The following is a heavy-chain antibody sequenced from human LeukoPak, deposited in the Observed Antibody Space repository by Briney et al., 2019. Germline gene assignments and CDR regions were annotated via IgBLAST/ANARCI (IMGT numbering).Heavy chain of an antibody. CDR2: IKQDGSEK. J-gene: IGHJ6*02. V-gene: IGHV3-7*01. D-gene: IGHD2-2*01. CDR3: ARDQVVVQLRPLNYYYYGMDV. Sequence: GGSLRLSCAASGFTFSSYWMSWVRQAPGKGLEWVANIKQDGSEKYYVDSVKGRFTISRDNAKSSLYLQMNSLRAEDTAVYYCARDQVVVQLRPLNYYYYGMDVWGQGTTVTVSS. CDR1: GFTFSSYW.